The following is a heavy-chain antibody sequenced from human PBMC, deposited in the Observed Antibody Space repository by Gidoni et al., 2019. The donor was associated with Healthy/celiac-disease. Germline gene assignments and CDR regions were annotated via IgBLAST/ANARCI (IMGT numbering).Heavy chain of an antibody. CDR1: GFTFSSYW. CDR3: ARDFSVRRPGSW. D-gene: IGHD3-10*01. J-gene: IGHJ4*02. Sequence: EVQLVESGGGLVQPGGSLSVSCAASGFTFSSYWMGWVRQAPGKGLEWVANIKHDGSEKYYVDSVKGRFTISRDNAKNSLYLQMNSLRAEDTAVYYCARDFSVRRPGSWWGQGTLVTVSS. V-gene: IGHV3-7*03. CDR2: IKHDGSEK.